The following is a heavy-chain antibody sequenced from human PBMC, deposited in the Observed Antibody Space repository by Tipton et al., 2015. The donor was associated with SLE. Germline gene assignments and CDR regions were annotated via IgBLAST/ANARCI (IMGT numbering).Heavy chain of an antibody. CDR2: VFDSGIT. CDR3: ARDDADDLISDSSGVPGDC. Sequence: GLVKPSGTLSLTCTVSGGSISSHYWSWFRQPPGKGLEWIGFVFDSGITNYNPSLESRVTLSVDTSKNQISLNLSSVTAADTAVYYCARDDADDLISDSSGVPGDCWGQGTLVTVSS. V-gene: IGHV4-59*11. D-gene: IGHD3-22*01. CDR1: GGSISSHY. J-gene: IGHJ4*02.